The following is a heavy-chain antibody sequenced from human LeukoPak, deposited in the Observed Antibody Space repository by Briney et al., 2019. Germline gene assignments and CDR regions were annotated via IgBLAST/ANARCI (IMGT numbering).Heavy chain of an antibody. V-gene: IGHV1-18*01. CDR2: ISAYNGNT. D-gene: IGHD5-18*01. CDR1: GYTFTSYG. Sequence: ASVKVSCKASGYTFTSYGISWVRQAPGQGVEGMGWISAYNGNTNYAQKLQGRVTMTTDTSTSTAYMELRSLRSDDTAVYYCARSVRGYSYRQFDYWGQGTLVTVSS. CDR3: ARSVRGYSYRQFDY. J-gene: IGHJ4*02.